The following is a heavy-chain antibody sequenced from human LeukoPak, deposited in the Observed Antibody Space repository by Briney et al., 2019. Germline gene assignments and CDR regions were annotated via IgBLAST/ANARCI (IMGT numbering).Heavy chain of an antibody. CDR2: INHSGST. CDR3: ARGDYYYDSSGEFDY. V-gene: IGHV4-34*01. D-gene: IGHD3-22*01. CDR1: GGSFSGYY. Sequence: SETLSLTCAVYGGSFSGYYWSWIRQPPGKGLEWIGEINHSGSTNYNPSLKSRVTTSVDTSKNQFSLKLSSVTAADTAVYYCARGDYYYDSSGEFDYWGQGTLVTVSS. J-gene: IGHJ4*02.